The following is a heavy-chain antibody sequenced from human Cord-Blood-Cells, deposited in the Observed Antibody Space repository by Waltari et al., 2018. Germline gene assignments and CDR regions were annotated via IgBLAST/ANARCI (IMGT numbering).Heavy chain of an antibody. V-gene: IGHV1-24*01. J-gene: IGHJ4*02. CDR2: FDPEDGET. D-gene: IGHD6-13*01. CDR3: ATGPLTGIAAAGGDY. Sequence: PGKGLEWMGGFDPEDGETIYAQKFQGRVTMTEDTSTDTAYMELSSLRSEDTAVYYCATGPLTGIAAAGGDYWGQGTLVTVSS.